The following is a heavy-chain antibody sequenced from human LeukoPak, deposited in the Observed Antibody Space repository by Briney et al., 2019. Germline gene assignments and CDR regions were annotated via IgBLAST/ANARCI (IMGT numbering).Heavy chain of an antibody. CDR1: GYTFTGYY. J-gene: IGHJ4*02. V-gene: IGHV1-2*02. D-gene: IGHD3-10*01. CDR3: ARGTMYGSGSYYKVFDY. Sequence: GASVKVSCKASGYTFTGYYMHWVRQAPGQGLEWMGWINPNSGGTNYAQKFQGRVTMTRDTSISTAYMELSRLRSDDTVVYYCARGTMYGSGSYYKVFDYWGQGTLVTVSS. CDR2: INPNSGGT.